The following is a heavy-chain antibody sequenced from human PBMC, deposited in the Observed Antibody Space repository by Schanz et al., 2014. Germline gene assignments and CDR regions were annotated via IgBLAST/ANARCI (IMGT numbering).Heavy chain of an antibody. CDR2: IYYSGST. CDR1: GGSVSGGGDY. J-gene: IGHJ3*02. V-gene: IGHV4-31*03. CDR3: ARDRGHGDLPGDI. Sequence: QVQLQESGPGLVKPSQTLSLTCTVSGGSVSGGGDYWSWIRQHPGKGLEWIGYIYYSGSTYYNPSLKSRVTISVDTSKNQFSLNLSSATAADTAVYYCARDRGHGDLPGDIWGQGTMVTVSS. D-gene: IGHD4-17*01.